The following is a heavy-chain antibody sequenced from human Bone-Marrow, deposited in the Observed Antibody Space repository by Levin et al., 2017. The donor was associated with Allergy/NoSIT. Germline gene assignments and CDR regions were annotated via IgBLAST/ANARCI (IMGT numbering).Heavy chain of an antibody. D-gene: IGHD3-10*01. J-gene: IGHJ6*03. V-gene: IGHV4-34*01. CDR2: INHRGTT. Sequence: PSETLSLTCTVSGESFTSYYWTWIRQPPGRGLEWTGEINHRGTTHYNPSLKSRVTISVDTSKTLFSLNLSSLTAADTALHSCPCGKNYYGSGNFFYYDYYMDVWGKGTTVTVSS. CDR1: GESFTSYY. CDR3: PCGKNYYGSGNFFYYDYYMDV.